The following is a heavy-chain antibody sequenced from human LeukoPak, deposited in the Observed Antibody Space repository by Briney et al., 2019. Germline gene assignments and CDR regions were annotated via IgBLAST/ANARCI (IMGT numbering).Heavy chain of an antibody. CDR2: ISYDGSNK. D-gene: IGHD2/OR15-2a*01. Sequence: LPGRSLRLSCAASGFTFSSYAMPWVRQAPGKGLEWVAVISYDGSNKYYADSVKGRFTISRDNSKNTLYLQMNSLRAEDTAVYYCARDPLWPGPFDYWGQGTLVTVSS. CDR1: GFTFSSYA. J-gene: IGHJ4*02. V-gene: IGHV3-30*04. CDR3: ARDPLWPGPFDY.